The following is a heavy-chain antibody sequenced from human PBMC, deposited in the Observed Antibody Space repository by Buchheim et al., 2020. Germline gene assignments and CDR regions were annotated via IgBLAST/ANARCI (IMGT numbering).Heavy chain of an antibody. V-gene: IGHV1-46*01. D-gene: IGHD6-6*01. CDR1: GYTFTNYY. Sequence: QVQLVQSGAEAKKPGASVKISCKASGYTFTNYYMHWVRQTPGQGLEWMGMINPGGAGTTYAQKFQGRLTVTRDTSTTTVYMELSSLKSEDTAVYYCAKDAHPIAARPFDYWGQGTL. CDR2: INPGGAGT. J-gene: IGHJ4*02. CDR3: AKDAHPIAARPFDY.